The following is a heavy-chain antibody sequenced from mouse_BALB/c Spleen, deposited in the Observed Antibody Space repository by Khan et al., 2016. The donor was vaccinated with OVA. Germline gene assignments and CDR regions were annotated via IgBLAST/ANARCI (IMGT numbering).Heavy chain of an antibody. CDR2: ISYSGST. CDR1: GYSITSGYA. Sequence: VQLQESEPGLVKPSQSLSLTCTVTGYSITSGYAWNWIQQFPGNKLEWMGYISYSGSTSYNPSLRSRISITRDTSKNQFFLQLNSVTTEDTATYYCARKNYYGYAMDYWGQGTSVTVSS. V-gene: IGHV3-2*02. J-gene: IGHJ4*01. D-gene: IGHD1-1*01. CDR3: ARKNYYGYAMDY.